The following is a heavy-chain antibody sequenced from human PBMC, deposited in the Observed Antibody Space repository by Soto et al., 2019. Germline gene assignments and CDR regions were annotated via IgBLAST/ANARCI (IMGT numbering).Heavy chain of an antibody. CDR1: GFTFSNYG. CDR2: MSYDGSKK. D-gene: IGHD7-27*01. CDR3: AKEGALGDFDY. V-gene: IGHV3-30*18. Sequence: QVQLVESEGGVVQPGRSLRLSCAASGFTFSNYGMHWVRQAPGKGLEWVAGMSYDGSKKYYVDSVKGRFTISRDNSQNTLYLQMNSLRDEDTAVYYCAKEGALGDFDYWGQPTLVTVSS. J-gene: IGHJ4*02.